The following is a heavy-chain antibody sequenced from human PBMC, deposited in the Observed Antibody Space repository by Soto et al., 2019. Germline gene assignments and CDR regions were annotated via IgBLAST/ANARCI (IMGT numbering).Heavy chain of an antibody. CDR2: MNPNSGNT. V-gene: IGHV1-8*01. Sequence: QVKLVQSGAEVKKPGASVEVSCKTSGYTFTSYDINWVRQATGHGLEWMGWMNPNSGNTGYAQNLQGRVTMTRTTSISTAYMELSGLRSDDTAVYYCARGRSTSWFSDYWGQGTLVTVSS. J-gene: IGHJ4*02. CDR3: ARGRSTSWFSDY. D-gene: IGHD6-13*01. CDR1: GYTFTSYD.